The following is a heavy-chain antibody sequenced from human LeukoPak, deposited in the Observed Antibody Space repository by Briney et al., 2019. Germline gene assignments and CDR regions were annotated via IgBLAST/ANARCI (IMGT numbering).Heavy chain of an antibody. V-gene: IGHV1-2*02. CDR1: GYTFTGYY. CDR2: INPNSGGT. D-gene: IGHD2-15*01. CDR3: ARGDTLVVVAATFPYFDY. J-gene: IGHJ4*02. Sequence: GASVKVSCKASGYTFTGYYMHWVRQAPGLGLEWMGWINPNSGGTNYAQKFQGRVTMTRDTSISTAYMELSRLRSDDTAVYCCARGDTLVVVAATFPYFDYWGQGTLVTVSS.